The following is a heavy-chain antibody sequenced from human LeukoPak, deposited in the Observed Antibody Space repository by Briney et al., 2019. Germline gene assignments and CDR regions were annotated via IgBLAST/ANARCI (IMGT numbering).Heavy chain of an antibody. CDR3: ARGYYYDSSGYYYFI. CDR1: GFTFSSYS. J-gene: IGHJ3*02. D-gene: IGHD3-22*01. V-gene: IGHV3-48*04. CDR2: ISSSSSTI. Sequence: GGSLRLSCAASGFTFSSYSMNWVRQAPGKGLEWVSYISSSSSTIYYADSVKGRFTISRDNAKNSLYLQMNSLRAEDTAVYYCARGYYYDSSGYYYFIWGQGTMVTVSS.